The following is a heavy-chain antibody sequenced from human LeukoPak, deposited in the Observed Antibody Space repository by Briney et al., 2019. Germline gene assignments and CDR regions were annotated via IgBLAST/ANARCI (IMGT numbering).Heavy chain of an antibody. Sequence: SETLSLTCAVYGGSFSGYYWSWIRQPPGKELEWIGEINHSGSTNYNPSLKSRVTISVDTSKNQFSLKLSSVTAADTAVYYCARDLRGITRYDWFDPWGQGTLVTVSS. D-gene: IGHD3-10*01. CDR1: GGSFSGYY. CDR2: INHSGST. V-gene: IGHV4-34*01. CDR3: ARDLRGITRYDWFDP. J-gene: IGHJ5*02.